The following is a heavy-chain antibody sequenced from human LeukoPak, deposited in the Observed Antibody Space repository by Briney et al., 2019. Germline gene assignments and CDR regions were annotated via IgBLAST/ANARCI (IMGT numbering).Heavy chain of an antibody. V-gene: IGHV1-18*01. CDR3: ASSLARDYYDFWSGYLYY. CDR2: ISAYNGNT. Sequence: GASVKVSCKASGYTFTSYGISWVRQAPGQGLEWMGWISAYNGNTNYAQKLQGRVTMTTDTSTSTAYMELRSLRSDDTAVYYCASSLARDYYDFWSGYLYYWGQGTLVTVSS. J-gene: IGHJ4*02. D-gene: IGHD3-3*01. CDR1: GYTFTSYG.